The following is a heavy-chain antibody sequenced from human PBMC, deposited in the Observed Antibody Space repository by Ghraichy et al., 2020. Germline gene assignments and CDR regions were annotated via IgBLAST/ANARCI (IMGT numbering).Heavy chain of an antibody. CDR1: GGTISSSSYY. J-gene: IGHJ1*01. V-gene: IGHV4-39*01. Sequence: SETLSLTCTVSGGTISSSSYYWGWIRQPPGKGLELIGSIYYSGSTYYNPSLKSRVTISVDTSKNQFSLRLRSVTAADTAVYYCATQTIIVVPRHFQHGGQGTLVTVSS. CDR2: IYYSGST. CDR3: ATQTIIVVPRHFQH. D-gene: IGHD3-22*01.